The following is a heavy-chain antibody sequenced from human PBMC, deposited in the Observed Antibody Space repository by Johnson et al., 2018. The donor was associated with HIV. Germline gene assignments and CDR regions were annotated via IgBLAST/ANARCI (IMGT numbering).Heavy chain of an antibody. V-gene: IGHV3-33*01. Sequence: QVQLVESGGGVVQPGRSLRLSCAASGFTFSSYGMHWVRQAPGKGLEWVAVIWYDGSNKYYADSVKGRFTISRDNSKNTLYLQMNSQRAEDTAVYYCARGAAGAFDIWGQGTMVTVSS. CDR2: IWYDGSNK. CDR3: ARGAAGAFDI. J-gene: IGHJ3*02. CDR1: GFTFSSYG. D-gene: IGHD6-13*01.